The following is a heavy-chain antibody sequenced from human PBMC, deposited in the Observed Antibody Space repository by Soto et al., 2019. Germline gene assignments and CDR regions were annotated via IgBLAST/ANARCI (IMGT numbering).Heavy chain of an antibody. J-gene: IGHJ1*01. V-gene: IGHV1-69*01. Sequence: QVQLVQSGAEVKKPGSSVKLSCKTSGGTFRNYAINWVRQAPGQGLEWMGGSIPVFGTANYAQTFQGRFTITADESTSTDYMELSSLRSEDTAVYYCAIPLPKQQLLRGAFDLWGQGTLVTVAS. CDR1: GGTFRNYA. CDR2: SIPVFGTA. D-gene: IGHD6-13*01. CDR3: AIPLPKQQLLRGAFDL.